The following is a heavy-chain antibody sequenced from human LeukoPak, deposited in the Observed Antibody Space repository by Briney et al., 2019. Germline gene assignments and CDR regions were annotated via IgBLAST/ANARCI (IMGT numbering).Heavy chain of an antibody. Sequence: SVKVSCKASGYTFSSYAISWVRQAPGQGLEWMGRIIPILGIANYAQKFQGRVTITADKSTSTAYMELSSLRSEDTAVYYCARALIAAARYENWFDPWGQGTLVTVSS. CDR3: ARALIAAARYENWFDP. J-gene: IGHJ5*02. CDR2: IIPILGIA. CDR1: GYTFSSYA. V-gene: IGHV1-69*04. D-gene: IGHD6-13*01.